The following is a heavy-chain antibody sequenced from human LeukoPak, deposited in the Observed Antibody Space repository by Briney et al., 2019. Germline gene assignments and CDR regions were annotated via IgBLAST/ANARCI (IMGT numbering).Heavy chain of an antibody. D-gene: IGHD2-2*01. CDR1: GFTFSDYY. V-gene: IGHV3-11*04. J-gene: IGHJ3*02. CDR3: ARDQPAFAAFDI. CDR2: ISSSGGTI. Sequence: GGSLRLSCAASGFTFSDYYMSWIRQAPGKGLEWVSYISSSGGTIYYADSVKGRFTISRDNAKNSLYLQMNSLRAEDTAVYYCARDQPAFAAFDIWGQGTMVTVSS.